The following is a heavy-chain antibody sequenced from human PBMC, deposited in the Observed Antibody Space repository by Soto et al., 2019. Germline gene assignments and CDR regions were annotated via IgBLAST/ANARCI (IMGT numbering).Heavy chain of an antibody. CDR3: ARSGIFGSFDP. CDR2: INHSGST. J-gene: IGHJ5*02. V-gene: IGHV4-34*01. Sequence: SETLSLTCAVYGGSFSGYYWSWIRQPPGKGLEWIGEINHSGSTNYNPSLKSRVTISVDTSKNQFSLKLSSVTAADTAVYYCARSGIFGSFDPWGQGTLVTVSS. D-gene: IGHD3-3*01. CDR1: GGSFSGYY.